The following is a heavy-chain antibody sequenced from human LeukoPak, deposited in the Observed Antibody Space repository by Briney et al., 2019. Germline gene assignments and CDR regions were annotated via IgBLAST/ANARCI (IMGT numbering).Heavy chain of an antibody. CDR2: ISGSGGST. V-gene: IGHV3-23*01. CDR3: AKEDRDSYGLDY. Sequence: VSVISGSGGSTYYADSVKGRFTISRDNSKNTLYLQMNSLRAEDTAVYYCAKEDRDSYGLDYWGQGTLVTVSS. D-gene: IGHD5-18*01. J-gene: IGHJ4*02.